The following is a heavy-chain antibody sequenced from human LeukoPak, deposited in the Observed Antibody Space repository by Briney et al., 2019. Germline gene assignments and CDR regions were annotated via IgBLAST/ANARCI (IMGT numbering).Heavy chain of an antibody. J-gene: IGHJ4*02. CDR3: GRFLSRALNC. CDR1: GGSISSGGYY. Sequence: SETLSLTCTVSGGSISSGGYYWSWIRQHPGKGLEWIGYIYYSGSTAYNPSLKSRVTISIDTSKNQFSLKLSSVTAADTAVYYCGRFLSRALNCWGQGPLVTVPS. D-gene: IGHD6-13*01. CDR2: IYYSGST. V-gene: IGHV4-61*08.